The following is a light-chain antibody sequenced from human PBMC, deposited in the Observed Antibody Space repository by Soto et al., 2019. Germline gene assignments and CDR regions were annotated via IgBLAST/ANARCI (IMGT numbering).Light chain of an antibody. J-gene: IGKJ1*01. CDR3: QQSYSTPGT. Sequence: DIQLTQSPSFLSASVGDRVTITCRASQGISSYLNWYQQKPGKAPKLLIYAASSLQSGVPSRFSGSGSGTDFTLTISSLQPEDFATYYCQQSYSTPGTFGQGTKVDIK. V-gene: IGKV1-39*01. CDR2: AAS. CDR1: QGISSY.